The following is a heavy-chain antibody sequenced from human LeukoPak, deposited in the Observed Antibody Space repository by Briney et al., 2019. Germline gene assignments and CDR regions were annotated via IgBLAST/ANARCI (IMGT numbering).Heavy chain of an antibody. CDR2: INSDGSRT. Sequence: GGSLRLSCAASGFTFSGYWMHWVRQAPGKGLMWVSRINSDGSRTDYADSVKGRFNISIDNAKNMLYLQMDSLRDEDTAVYYCARALYSSSVPERYYMDVWGKGTTVTVSS. CDR3: ARALYSSSVPERYYMDV. CDR1: GFTFSGYW. J-gene: IGHJ6*03. D-gene: IGHD6-6*01. V-gene: IGHV3-74*01.